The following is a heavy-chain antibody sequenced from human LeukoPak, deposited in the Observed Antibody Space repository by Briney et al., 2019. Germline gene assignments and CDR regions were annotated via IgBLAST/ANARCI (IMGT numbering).Heavy chain of an antibody. CDR1: GGSISSYY. D-gene: IGHD2-21*01. CDR2: IYYSGST. V-gene: IGHV4-59*01. J-gene: IGHJ1*01. CDR3: ARDEVRFPRVFQH. Sequence: SETLSLTCTVSGGSISSYYWSWIRQPPGKGLEWIGNIYYSGSTNYNPSLKSRVTISLDTSKDQFSLKLSSVTAADTAVYYCARDEVRFPRVFQHWGQGTLVTVSP.